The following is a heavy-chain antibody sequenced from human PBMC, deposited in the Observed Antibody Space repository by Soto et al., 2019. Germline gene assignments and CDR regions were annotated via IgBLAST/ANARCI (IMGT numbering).Heavy chain of an antibody. V-gene: IGHV3-7*01. Sequence: GGSLRLSCAASGFTFSSYWMSWVRQAPGKGLEWVANIKQDGSEKYYVDSVKGRFTISRDNAKNSLYLQMNSLRAEDTAVYYCAREDYKSEGLDYYYYMDVWGKGTTVTVSS. J-gene: IGHJ6*03. CDR1: GFTFSSYW. D-gene: IGHD3-16*01. CDR2: IKQDGSEK. CDR3: AREDYKSEGLDYYYYMDV.